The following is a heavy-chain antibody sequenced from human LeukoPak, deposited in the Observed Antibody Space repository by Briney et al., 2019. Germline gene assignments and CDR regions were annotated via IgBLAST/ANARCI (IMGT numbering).Heavy chain of an antibody. D-gene: IGHD6-13*01. V-gene: IGHV4-39*01. CDR3: ARAVRHSSWPIDY. CDR2: IYYSGRT. CDR1: AGSISSSNYY. J-gene: IGHJ4*02. Sequence: SETLSLTCTVSAGSISSSNYYWGWIRQPPGKGLEWIGSIYYSGRTYYNPSLKSRVTISVDTSKKQFSLKLSSVTAADTAVYYCARAVRHSSWPIDYWGQGTLVTVSS.